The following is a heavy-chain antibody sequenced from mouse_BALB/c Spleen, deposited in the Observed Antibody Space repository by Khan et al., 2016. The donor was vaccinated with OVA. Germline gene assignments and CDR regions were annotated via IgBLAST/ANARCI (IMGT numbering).Heavy chain of an antibody. V-gene: IGHV5-6*01. CDR2: ISSGGRYT. D-gene: IGHD2-10*01. CDR1: GFTFSSYG. CDR3: ARAYYGNDYYAMDY. J-gene: IGHJ4*01. Sequence: EVQLVESGGDLVKPGGSLKVSCAASGFTFSSYGMSWVRQTPDKRLEWVATISSGGRYTYFPDSVKGRFTISRDNAKNTLYLQMSSLKSEDTAMYYGARAYYGNDYYAMDYWGQGTSVTVSS.